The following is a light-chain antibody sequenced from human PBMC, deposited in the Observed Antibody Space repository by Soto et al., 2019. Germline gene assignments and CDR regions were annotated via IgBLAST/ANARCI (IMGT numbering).Light chain of an antibody. CDR2: EVS. CDR3: SSYTGGNPSYV. V-gene: IGLV2-14*01. J-gene: IGLJ1*01. Sequence: QSALTQPASMSGSPGQSITISCTGTSSDVGGYNYVSWYQQHPGKAPKLMIYEVSHRPSGVSDRFSGSKSGNTASLTVSGLQAEDEADYYCSSYTGGNPSYVFGTGTKLTVL. CDR1: SSDVGGYNY.